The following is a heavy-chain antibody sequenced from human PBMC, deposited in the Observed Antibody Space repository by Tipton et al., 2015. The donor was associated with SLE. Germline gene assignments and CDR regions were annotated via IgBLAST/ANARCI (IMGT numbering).Heavy chain of an antibody. V-gene: IGHV3-23*01. J-gene: IGHJ4*02. CDR2: ISGSGGST. CDR1: GFTFSSYA. D-gene: IGHD3-22*01. CDR3: AKGDSSGSYYFDY. Sequence: GSLRLSCAASGFTFSSYAMSWVRQAPGKGLEWVSAISGSGGSTYYADSVKGRFTISRDNSENTLYLQMNSLRAEDTAVYYCAKGDSSGSYYFDYWGQGTLVTVSS.